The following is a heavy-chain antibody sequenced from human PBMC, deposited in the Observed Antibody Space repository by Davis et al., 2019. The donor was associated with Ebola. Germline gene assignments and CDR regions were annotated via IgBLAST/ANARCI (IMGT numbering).Heavy chain of an antibody. CDR2: IIPIFGSA. V-gene: IGHV1-69*06. D-gene: IGHD3-10*01. CDR1: GGTFTSYA. J-gene: IGHJ6*02. Sequence: SVKVSCKASGGTFTSYAISWVRQAPGQGLEWMGGIIPIFGSANYAQKFQGRVTITADKSTSTAYMELSSLRSEDTALYYCAREELLWFGELLYYYYYGMDVWGQGTTVTVSS. CDR3: AREELLWFGELLYYYYYGMDV.